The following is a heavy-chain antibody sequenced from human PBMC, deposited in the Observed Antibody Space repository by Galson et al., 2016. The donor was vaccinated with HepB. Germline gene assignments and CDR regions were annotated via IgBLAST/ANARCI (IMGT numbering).Heavy chain of an antibody. CDR1: GFTFSSYV. V-gene: IGHV3-23*01. CDR3: AKSVLEYDILTGYYRRGADY. Sequence: SLRLSCAASGFTFSSYVMSWVRQAPGKGLEWVSSSGSGGPTYYADSVKGRFTISRDNSKNTLFLQMHSLRADDTAVYYCAKSVLEYDILTGYYRRGADYWGQGTLVTVSS. CDR2: SGSGGPT. J-gene: IGHJ4*02. D-gene: IGHD3-9*01.